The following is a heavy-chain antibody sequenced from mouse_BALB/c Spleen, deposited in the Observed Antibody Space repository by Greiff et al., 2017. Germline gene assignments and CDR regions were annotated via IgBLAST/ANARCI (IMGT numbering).Heavy chain of an antibody. V-gene: IGHV5-9-4*01. CDR1: GFTFSSYA. J-gene: IGHJ4*01. D-gene: IGHD2-4*01. Sequence: EVMLVESGGGLVKPGGSLKLSCAASGFTFSSYAMSWVRQSPEKRLEWVAEISSGGSYTYYPDTVTGRFTISRDNAKNTLYLEMSSLRSEDTAMYYCARRDYDYAMDYWGQGTSVTVSS. CDR2: ISSGGSYT. CDR3: ARRDYDYAMDY.